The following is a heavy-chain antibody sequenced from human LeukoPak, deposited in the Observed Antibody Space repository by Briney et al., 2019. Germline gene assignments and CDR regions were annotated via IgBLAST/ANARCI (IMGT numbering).Heavy chain of an antibody. CDR2: ISWNSGSI. CDR3: AKGGIHRGYHYYYMDV. D-gene: IGHD6-13*01. CDR1: GFTFDDYA. Sequence: QPGRSLRLSCAASGFTFDDYAMHWVRQAPGKGLEWVSGISWNSGSIGYADSVKGRFTISRDNAKNSLYLQMNSLRAEDTALYYCAKGGIHRGYHYYYMDVWGKGTTVTISS. V-gene: IGHV3-9*01. J-gene: IGHJ6*03.